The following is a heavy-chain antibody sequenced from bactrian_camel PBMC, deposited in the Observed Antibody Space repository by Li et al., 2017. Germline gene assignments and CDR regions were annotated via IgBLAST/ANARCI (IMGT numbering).Heavy chain of an antibody. Sequence: HVQLVESGGGSVQAGGSLRLSCEAPGYTYDTYCMGWFRQAPGKEREGIATIDSDGDTAYVESMKGRFTISQDNTNNTLYLQMNSLKPEDTAMYICAADPSPCHIVVGQIGTGKYRYAYWGQGTQVTVS. CDR3: AADPSPCHIVVGQIGTGKYRYAY. J-gene: IGHJ4*01. V-gene: IGHV3S26*01. CDR2: IDSDGDT. CDR1: GYTYDTYC. D-gene: IGHD1*01.